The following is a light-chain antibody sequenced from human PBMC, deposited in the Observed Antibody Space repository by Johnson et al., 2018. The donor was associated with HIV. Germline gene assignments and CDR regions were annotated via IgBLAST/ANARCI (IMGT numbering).Light chain of an antibody. CDR3: GTWDNSRLYV. J-gene: IGLJ1*01. CDR2: DNN. Sequence: QSVLTQPPSVSAAPGQTVTISCSGSSSNIGNNYVSWYQQLPGTAPKLLIYDNNKRPSVIPDRFHGSKSGTSATLGITGLPTGDEADYYCGTWDNSRLYVVGTGTKVTVL. CDR1: SSNIGNNY. V-gene: IGLV1-51*01.